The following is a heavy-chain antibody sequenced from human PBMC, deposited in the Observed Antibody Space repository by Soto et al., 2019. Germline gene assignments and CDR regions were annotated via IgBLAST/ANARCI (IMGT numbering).Heavy chain of an antibody. CDR3: ARAKQQLCYYYYYGMDV. CDR2: IITIFGTA. J-gene: IGHJ6*02. V-gene: IGHV1-69*12. CDR1: GGTFSSYA. D-gene: IGHD6-13*01. Sequence: QVQLVQSGAEVKKPGSSVKVSCKASGGTFSSYAISWVRQAPGQGLEWMGGIITIFGTANYAQKFQGRVTITADESTSTVYMELSSLRSEDTAVYYCARAKQQLCYYYYYGMDVWGQGTTVTVSS.